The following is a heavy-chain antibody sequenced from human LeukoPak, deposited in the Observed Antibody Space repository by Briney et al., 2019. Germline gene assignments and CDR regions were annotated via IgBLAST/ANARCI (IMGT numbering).Heavy chain of an antibody. J-gene: IGHJ1*01. CDR2: ISGSGGST. CDR3: AKVGSYLDEYFQH. Sequence: PGGSLRLSCAVSGFTFSNYGMSWVRQAPGKGLEWVSAISGSGGSTYYADSVKGRFTISRDNSKNTLYLQMNSLRAEDTAVYYCAKVGSYLDEYFQHWGQGTLVTVSS. D-gene: IGHD1-26*01. CDR1: GFTFSNYG. V-gene: IGHV3-23*01.